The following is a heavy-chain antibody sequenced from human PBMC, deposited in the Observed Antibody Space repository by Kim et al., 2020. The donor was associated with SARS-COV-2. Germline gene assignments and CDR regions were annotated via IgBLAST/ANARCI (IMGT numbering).Heavy chain of an antibody. CDR3: ANPRQPDY. D-gene: IGHD6-13*01. V-gene: IGHV3-23*01. J-gene: IGHJ4*02. CDR2: GVTT. Sequence: GVTTTSAATVKGRFTISREHSKTTLYLQMSSLSAEDTAIYYCANPRQPDYWGQGTLVTVSS.